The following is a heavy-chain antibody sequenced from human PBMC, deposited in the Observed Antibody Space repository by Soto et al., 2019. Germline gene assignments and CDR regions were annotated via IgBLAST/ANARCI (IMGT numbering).Heavy chain of an antibody. CDR1: GITVSNNY. J-gene: IGHJ6*02. Sequence: EVQLVESGGGLVQPGGSLRLSCAASGITVSNNYMSWVRQAPGKGPECVSLIYSNGDTRYADSVKGRFTISRDNSKNTVYLQMNSLRAEDTAVYYCARDPPGIAAAGGGWGQGTTVTVSS. D-gene: IGHD6-13*01. V-gene: IGHV3-66*01. CDR2: IYSNGDT. CDR3: ARDPPGIAAAGGG.